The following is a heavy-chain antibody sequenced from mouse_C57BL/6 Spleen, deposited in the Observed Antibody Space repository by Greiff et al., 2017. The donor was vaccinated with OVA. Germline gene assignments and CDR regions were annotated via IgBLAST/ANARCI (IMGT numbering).Heavy chain of an antibody. V-gene: IGHV5-6*01. CDR3: ARQGVTPTDY. CDR2: ISSGGSYT. D-gene: IGHD2-2*01. CDR1: GFTFSSYG. J-gene: IGHJ2*01. Sequence: EVQRVESGGDLVKPGGSLKLSCAASGFTFSSYGMSWVRQTPDKRLEWVATISSGGSYTYYPDSVKGRFTISRDNAKNTLYLQMSSLKSEDTAMYYCARQGVTPTDYWGQGTTLTVSS.